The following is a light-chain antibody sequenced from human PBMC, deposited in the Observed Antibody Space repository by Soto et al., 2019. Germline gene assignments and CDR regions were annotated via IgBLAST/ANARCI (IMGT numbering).Light chain of an antibody. CDR2: GAS. CDR1: QSVSSN. CDR3: QQYNNGIAWT. Sequence: EIVMTQSPATLSVSPGERATLSCRAGQSVSSNLAWYQQKPGQAPRLLIYGASTRATGIPARFSGSGSGTEFTLTISSLQSEDFAVYYCQQYNNGIAWTFGQGTKVDIK. V-gene: IGKV3-15*01. J-gene: IGKJ1*01.